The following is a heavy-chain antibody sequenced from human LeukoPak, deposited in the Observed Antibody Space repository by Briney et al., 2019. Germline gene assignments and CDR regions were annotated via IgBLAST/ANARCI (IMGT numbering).Heavy chain of an antibody. V-gene: IGHV4-4*02. CDR1: GVSVSNSDW. CDR3: ARGGFIAVAGTTAFDV. Sequence: SETLSLTCAVSGVSVSNSDWWSWVRQTPGKGLEWIGEIFYSGSTNYNPSLKSRVTISVDKSKNQFSLKLNSVTAADTSVYYCARGGFIAVAGTTAFDVWGQGTVVTVSS. CDR2: IFYSGST. D-gene: IGHD6-13*01. J-gene: IGHJ3*01.